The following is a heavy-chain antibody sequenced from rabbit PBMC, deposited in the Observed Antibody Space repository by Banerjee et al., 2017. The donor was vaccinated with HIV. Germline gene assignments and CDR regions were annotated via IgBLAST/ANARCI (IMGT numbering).Heavy chain of an antibody. CDR1: GFSFSTTYY. J-gene: IGHJ6*01. CDR3: ARGVAGYVGYGYVV. CDR2: IHAGDTGST. D-gene: IGHD6-1*01. Sequence: QSLEESGRDLVKPGASLTLTCTASGFSFSTTYYMCWVRQAPGKGLEWIGCIHAGDTGSTYYASWVNGRFTISKTSSTTVTLQMTSLTAADTATYFCARGVAGYVGYGYVVWGPGTLVTVS. V-gene: IGHV1S40*01.